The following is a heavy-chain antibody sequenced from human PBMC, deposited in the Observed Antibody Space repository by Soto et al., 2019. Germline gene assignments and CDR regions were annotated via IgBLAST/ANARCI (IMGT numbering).Heavy chain of an antibody. CDR2: IYYSGST. V-gene: IGHV4-59*01. Sequence: SETLSLTCTVSGGSISSYYWSWIRQPSGKGLEWIGYIYYSGSTNYNPSLKSRVTISVDTSKNQFSLKLSSVTAADTAVYYCARDNAGWFDPWGQGTLVTVSS. CDR1: GGSISSYY. J-gene: IGHJ5*02. CDR3: ARDNAGWFDP. D-gene: IGHD2-8*01.